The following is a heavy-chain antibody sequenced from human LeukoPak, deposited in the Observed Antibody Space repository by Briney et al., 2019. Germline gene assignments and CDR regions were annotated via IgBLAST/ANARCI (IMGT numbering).Heavy chain of an antibody. V-gene: IGHV3-23*01. Sequence: GGSLRLSCAASGFTFSSYAMSWVRQAPGKGLEWVSAISGSGGSTYYADSVKGRLTISRDNSKNTLYLQMNSLRAEDTAVYYCAKDPGLDDDPFFDYWGQGTLVTVSS. CDR1: GFTFSSYA. CDR2: ISGSGGST. CDR3: AKDPGLDDDPFFDY. D-gene: IGHD3/OR15-3a*01. J-gene: IGHJ4*02.